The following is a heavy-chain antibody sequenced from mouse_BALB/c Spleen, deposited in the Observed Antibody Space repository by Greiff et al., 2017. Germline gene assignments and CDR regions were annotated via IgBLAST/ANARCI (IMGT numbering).Heavy chain of an antibody. V-gene: IGHV5-6-5*01. Sequence: EVQLQESGGGLVKPGGSLKLSCAASGFTFSSYAMSWVRQTPEKRLEWVASISSGGSTYYPDSVKGRFTISRDNARNILYLQMSSLRSEDTAMYYCARGYYGNFFDYWGQGTTLTVSS. J-gene: IGHJ2*01. CDR3: ARGYYGNFFDY. CDR2: ISSGGST. D-gene: IGHD2-1*01. CDR1: GFTFSSYA.